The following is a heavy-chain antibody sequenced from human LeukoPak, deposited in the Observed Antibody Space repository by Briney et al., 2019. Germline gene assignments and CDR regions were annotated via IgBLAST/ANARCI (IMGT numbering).Heavy chain of an antibody. D-gene: IGHD1-26*01. CDR2: TRNKANSYTT. V-gene: IGHV3-72*01. CDR1: GFTFSDHY. Sequence: GGSLRLSCAASGFTFSDHYMDWVRQAPGKGLEWVGRTRNKANSYTTEYAAYVKGRFTISRDDSKNSVYLQMNSLKTEDTAVYYCARDDSGSYSLDYWGQGTLVTVSS. CDR3: ARDDSGSYSLDY. J-gene: IGHJ4*02.